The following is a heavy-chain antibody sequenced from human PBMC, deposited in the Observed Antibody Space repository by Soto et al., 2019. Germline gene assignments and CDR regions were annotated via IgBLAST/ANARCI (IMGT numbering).Heavy chain of an antibody. CDR1: GYTFTSYG. D-gene: IGHD4-17*01. CDR3: ARVANDYGDYGGSEMDV. J-gene: IGHJ6*04. CDR2: INPSSGST. Sequence: ASVTVSCTASGYTFTSYGISWVRQAPGQGLEWMGIINPSSGSTSYAQKFQGRVTMTRDTSTSTVYMELSSLRSEDTAVYYCARVANDYGDYGGSEMDVWGKGTTVTVSS. V-gene: IGHV1-46*03.